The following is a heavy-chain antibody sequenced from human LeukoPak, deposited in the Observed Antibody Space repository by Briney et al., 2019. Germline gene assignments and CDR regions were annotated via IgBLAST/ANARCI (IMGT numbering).Heavy chain of an antibody. CDR1: GGSINAYY. Sequence: PSETLSLTCIVSGGSINAYYWSWIRLPAEKGLEWIGHIHTAGTTYNNPSLKSRISMSVDTSKNQFSLKLSSVTAADTAVYYCATSPVTTWWFDPWGQGTLVTVSS. CDR3: ATSPVTTWWFDP. CDR2: IHTAGTT. D-gene: IGHD4-17*01. J-gene: IGHJ5*02. V-gene: IGHV4-4*07.